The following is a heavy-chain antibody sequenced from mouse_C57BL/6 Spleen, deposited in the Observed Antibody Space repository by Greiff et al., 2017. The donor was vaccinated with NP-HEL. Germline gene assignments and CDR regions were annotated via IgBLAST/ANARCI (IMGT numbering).Heavy chain of an antibody. J-gene: IGHJ4*01. V-gene: IGHV1-69*01. D-gene: IGHD2-1*01. Sequence: QVQLQQPGAELVMPGASVKLSCKASGYTFTSYWMHWVQQRPGQGLEWIGEIDPSDSYTNYNQKFKGKSTLTVDKSSSTAYMQLSSLTSEDSAVYYCARDYYGNYDAMDYWGQGTSVTVSS. CDR1: GYTFTSYW. CDR2: IDPSDSYT. CDR3: ARDYYGNYDAMDY.